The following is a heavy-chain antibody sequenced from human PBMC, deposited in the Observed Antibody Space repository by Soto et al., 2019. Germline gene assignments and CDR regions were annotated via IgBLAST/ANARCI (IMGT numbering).Heavy chain of an antibody. CDR1: GFTFSGSA. CDR2: IRSKANSYAT. CDR3: TRHQRITMVRGVISSGMDV. V-gene: IGHV3-73*01. J-gene: IGHJ6*02. D-gene: IGHD3-10*01. Sequence: GGSLRLSCAASGFTFSGSAMHWVRQASGKGREWVGRIRSKANSYATAYAASVKGRFTISREDSKKTAYLQMNSLKTEDTAVYYCTRHQRITMVRGVISSGMDVWGQGTTVTVSS.